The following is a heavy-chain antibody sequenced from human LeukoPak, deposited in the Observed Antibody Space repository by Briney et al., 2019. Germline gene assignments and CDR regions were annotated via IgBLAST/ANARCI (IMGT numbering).Heavy chain of an antibody. CDR2: ISSSSSYI. CDR1: GFTFSNYN. V-gene: IGHV3-21*01. D-gene: IGHD6-13*01. Sequence: GGSLRLSCAASGFTFSNYNMNWVRQAPGKGLEWVSYISSSSSYIYYADSVKGRFTISRDNAKNSLYLQMNSLRAEDTAVYYCARDAAAAVRSHFGYWGQGTLDTVSS. CDR3: ARDAAAAVRSHFGY. J-gene: IGHJ4*02.